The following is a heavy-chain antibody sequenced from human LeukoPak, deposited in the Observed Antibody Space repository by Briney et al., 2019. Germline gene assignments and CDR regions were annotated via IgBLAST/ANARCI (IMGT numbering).Heavy chain of an antibody. V-gene: IGHV3-23*01. J-gene: IGHJ6*03. CDR1: GFPFSNYA. CDR2: VNDNGAAT. Sequence: GGSLRLSCAASGFPFSNYAMSWVRQAPGKGLKWVATVNDNGAATYYADSVKGRFTISRDNSYNTVFLQMNGLRDEDTGVYYCAKGLKTGVGPYMGYHYYMDVWGKGATVTVSS. D-gene: IGHD3-16*01. CDR3: AKGLKTGVGPYMGYHYYMDV.